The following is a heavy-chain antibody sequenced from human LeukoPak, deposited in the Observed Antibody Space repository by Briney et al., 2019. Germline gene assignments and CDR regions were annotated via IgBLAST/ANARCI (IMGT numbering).Heavy chain of an antibody. Sequence: SETLSLTCTVSGGSISSYYWSWIRQPPGKGLEWIGYIYYSGSTNYNPSLKSRVTISVDTSKNQFSLKVSSVTAADTAVYYCARDSGTTGEVKFDPWGQGTLVTVSS. J-gene: IGHJ5*02. CDR1: GGSISSYY. CDR2: IYYSGST. V-gene: IGHV4-59*12. CDR3: ARDSGTTGEVKFDP. D-gene: IGHD3-10*01.